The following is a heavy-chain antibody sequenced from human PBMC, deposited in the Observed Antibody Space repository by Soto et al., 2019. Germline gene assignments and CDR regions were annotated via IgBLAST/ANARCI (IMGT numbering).Heavy chain of an antibody. J-gene: IGHJ6*02. CDR1: GGSFSGYY. CDR2: INHSGST. CDR3: ARAECSSTSCYLRYGMDV. V-gene: IGHV4-34*01. Sequence: SETLSLTCAVYGGSFSGYYWSWIRQPPGKGLEWIGEINHSGSTNYNPSLKSRVTISVDTSKNQFSLKLSSVTAADTAVYYCARAECSSTSCYLRYGMDVWGQGTTVTVSS. D-gene: IGHD2-2*01.